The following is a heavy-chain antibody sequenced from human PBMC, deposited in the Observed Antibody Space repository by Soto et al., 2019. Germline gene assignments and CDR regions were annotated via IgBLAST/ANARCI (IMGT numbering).Heavy chain of an antibody. D-gene: IGHD3-10*01. CDR3: ARRHMVRGVIRRYNWFDP. CDR2: INSDGSST. Sequence: GGSLRLSCAASGFTFSSYWMHWVRQAPGKGLVWVSRINSDGSSTSYADSVKGRFTISRDNAKNSLYLQMNSLRAEDTAVYYCARRHMVRGVIRRYNWFDPWGQGTLVTVSS. CDR1: GFTFSSYW. J-gene: IGHJ5*02. V-gene: IGHV3-74*01.